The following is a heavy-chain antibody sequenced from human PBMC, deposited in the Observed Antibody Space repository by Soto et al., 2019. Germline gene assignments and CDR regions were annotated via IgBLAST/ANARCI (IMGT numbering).Heavy chain of an antibody. D-gene: IGHD6-19*01. CDR2: INWNGGST. V-gene: IGHV3-20*04. CDR1: GFTFDDYG. Sequence: PGGSLRLSCAASGFTFDDYGMSWVRQAPGKGLEWVSGINWNGGSTGYADSVKGRFTISRDNAKNSLYLQMNSLRAEDTALYYCARGPRIAVAGSLDYWGQGTLVTVSS. CDR3: ARGPRIAVAGSLDY. J-gene: IGHJ4*02.